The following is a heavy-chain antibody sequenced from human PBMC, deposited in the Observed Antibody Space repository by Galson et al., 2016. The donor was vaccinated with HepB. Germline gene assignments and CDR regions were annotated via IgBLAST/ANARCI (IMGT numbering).Heavy chain of an antibody. CDR2: ISGRSSYI. V-gene: IGHV3-21*01. CDR3: ARDRRGGSNTLDY. J-gene: IGHJ4*02. Sequence: SLRLSYAASTFTFSDYSMNWVRQAPGKGLEWVSFISGRSSYIYYADSVEGRFTVSRDNAKNSLYLHMNSLRAEDTAVYYCARDRRGGSNTLDYWGPGTLVTVSS. D-gene: IGHD4-11*01. CDR1: TFTFSDYS.